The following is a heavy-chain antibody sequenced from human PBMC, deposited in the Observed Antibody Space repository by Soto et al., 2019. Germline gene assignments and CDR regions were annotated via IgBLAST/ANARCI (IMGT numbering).Heavy chain of an antibody. J-gene: IGHJ4*02. V-gene: IGHV4-30-2*01. D-gene: IGHD6-19*01. CDR3: ASAGGLGAVAADD. CDR1: GGSISSGGYS. CDR2: IYHSGST. Sequence: QLQLQESGSGLVKPSQTLSLTCAVSGGSISSGGYSWSWIRQPPGKGLEWLGYIYHSGSTYYNPSLKSRVTISVDRSKNQFSLKLSSVTAADTAVYYCASAGGLGAVAADDWGQGTLVTVSS.